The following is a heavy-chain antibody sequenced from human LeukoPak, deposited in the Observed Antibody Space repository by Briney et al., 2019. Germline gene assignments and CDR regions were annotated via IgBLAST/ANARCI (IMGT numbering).Heavy chain of an antibody. D-gene: IGHD3-22*01. V-gene: IGHV1-18*01. CDR2: ISAYNGNT. J-gene: IGHJ4*02. CDR1: GYTFTSYG. CDR3: ARDQAMIVVVPGY. Sequence: ASVKVSCKASGYTFTSYGIRWVRQAPGHGLEWMGWISAYNGNTNYAQKLQGRVTLTTDTSTSTAYMELRSLRSDDTAVYYCARDQAMIVVVPGYWGQGTLVTVSS.